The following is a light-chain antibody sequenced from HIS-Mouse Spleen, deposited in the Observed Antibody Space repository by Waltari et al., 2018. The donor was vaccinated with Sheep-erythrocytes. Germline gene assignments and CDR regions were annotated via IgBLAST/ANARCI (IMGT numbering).Light chain of an antibody. CDR3: CSYAGSYNHV. Sequence: QSALTQPRSVSGSPGQSVTISCTGTSSDVGGYNYVSWYQQHPGKAPKPMIYDVSKRPSGVPDRFSGSKSGTTASLTISGLQAEDEADYYCCSYAGSYNHVFATGTKVTVL. J-gene: IGLJ1*01. V-gene: IGLV2-11*01. CDR1: SSDVGGYNY. CDR2: DVS.